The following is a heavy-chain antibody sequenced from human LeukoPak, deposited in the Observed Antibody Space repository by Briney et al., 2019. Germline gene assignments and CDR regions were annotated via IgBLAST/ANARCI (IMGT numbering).Heavy chain of an antibody. Sequence: PSETLSLTCAVYGGSFSGYYWSWIRQPPGKGLEWIGEINHSGSTNYNPSLKSRVTISVDTSKNQFSLKLSSVTAADTAVYYCARADYDSSGYYSLRFAFDIWGQGTMVTVSS. CDR2: INHSGST. D-gene: IGHD3-22*01. V-gene: IGHV4-34*01. CDR3: ARADYDSSGYYSLRFAFDI. CDR1: GGSFSGYY. J-gene: IGHJ3*02.